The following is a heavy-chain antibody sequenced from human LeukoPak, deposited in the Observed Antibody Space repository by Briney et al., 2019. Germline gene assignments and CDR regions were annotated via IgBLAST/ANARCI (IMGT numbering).Heavy chain of an antibody. CDR2: IYYSGST. J-gene: IGHJ4*02. V-gene: IGHV4-59*01. Sequence: SETLSLTCTVSGGSISSYYWSWIRQPPGKGLEWIGYIYYSGSTNYNPSLKSRVTISVDTSKNQFSLKLSSVTAADTAVYYCARAIGITGTTFDYWGQGTLVTVSS. CDR3: ARAIGITGTTFDY. CDR1: GGSISSYY. D-gene: IGHD1-7*01.